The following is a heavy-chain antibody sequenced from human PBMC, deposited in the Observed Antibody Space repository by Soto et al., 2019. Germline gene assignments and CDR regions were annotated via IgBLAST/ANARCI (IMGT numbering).Heavy chain of an antibody. V-gene: IGHV4-4*07. CDR2: LYTRGTT. J-gene: IGHJ4*02. Sequence: XETLSLTCSVSGASISNFYWSWIRQSAGKGLEWIGRLYTRGTTDYNPSLKSRVTMSIDTSKNRVSLSLTSVTAADTAVYYCAKGGTYYFDYWGQGNVVTVSS. CDR1: GASISNFY. CDR3: AKGGTYYFDY. D-gene: IGHD3-16*01.